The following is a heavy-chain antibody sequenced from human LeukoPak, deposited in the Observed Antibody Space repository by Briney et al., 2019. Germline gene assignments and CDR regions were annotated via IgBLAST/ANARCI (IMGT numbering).Heavy chain of an antibody. J-gene: IGHJ4*02. D-gene: IGHD6-13*01. CDR3: ARVVVSGYSRFGREPDY. V-gene: IGHV1-2*06. CDR1: GYTFTGYY. Sequence: GASVKVSRKASGYTFTGYYMHWVRQAPGQGLEWMGRISPNSGGTNYAQKFQGRVTMTRDTSISTAYMELSRLRSDDTAVYYCARVVVSGYSRFGREPDYWGQGTLVTVSS. CDR2: ISPNSGGT.